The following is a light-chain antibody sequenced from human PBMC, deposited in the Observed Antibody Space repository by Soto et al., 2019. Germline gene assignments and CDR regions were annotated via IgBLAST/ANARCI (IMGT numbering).Light chain of an antibody. Sequence: DVQLTQSPSSLSASVGDRVTITYRASQVISNYLARYQQKPGKVPNLLIYAASTLQSGVPSRFSGSGSGTDFTLTISSLQPEDVATYYCQTFNSVPTFGGGTKVEI. J-gene: IGKJ4*01. CDR3: QTFNSVPT. CDR1: QVISNY. V-gene: IGKV1-27*01. CDR2: AAS.